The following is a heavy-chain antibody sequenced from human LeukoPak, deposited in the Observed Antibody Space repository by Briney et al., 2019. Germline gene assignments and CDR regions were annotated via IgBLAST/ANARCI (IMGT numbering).Heavy chain of an antibody. CDR2: ISSSGSTI. J-gene: IGHJ3*02. V-gene: IGHV3-11*04. D-gene: IGHD6-6*01. Sequence: PGGSLRLSCAASGFTFSDYYMSWIRQAPGKGLEWVSYISSSGSTIYYADSVKGRFTISRDNAKNSLYLQMNSLRAEDTAVYYCARDQGLRGSSSRMGGAFDIWGQGTMVTVSS. CDR3: ARDQGLRGSSSRMGGAFDI. CDR1: GFTFSDYY.